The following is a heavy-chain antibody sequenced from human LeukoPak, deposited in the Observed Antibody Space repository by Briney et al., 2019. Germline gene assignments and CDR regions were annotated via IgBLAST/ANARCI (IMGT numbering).Heavy chain of an antibody. Sequence: PSETLSLTCTVSGGSISSYYWSWIRQPPGTGLEWIGYIYYSGSTNYNPSLKSRVTISVDTSKNQFSLKLSSVTAADTAVYYCARHVGEMATIDYWGQGTLVTVSS. CDR1: GGSISSYY. V-gene: IGHV4-59*08. D-gene: IGHD5-24*01. CDR3: ARHVGEMATIDY. CDR2: IYYSGST. J-gene: IGHJ4*02.